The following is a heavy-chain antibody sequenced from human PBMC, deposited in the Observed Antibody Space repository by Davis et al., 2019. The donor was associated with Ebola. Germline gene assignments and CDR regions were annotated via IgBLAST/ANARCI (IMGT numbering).Heavy chain of an antibody. V-gene: IGHV1-8*01. CDR3: AREAGYYDSSGYPEPIYYYYGMDV. CDR2: MNPNSGNT. J-gene: IGHJ6*04. Sequence: ALVKVSCKASGYTFTSYDINWVRQATGQGLEWMGWMNPNSGNTGYAQKFQGRVTMTRNTSISTAYMELSSLRSEDTAVYYCAREAGYYDSSGYPEPIYYYYGMDVWGKGTTVTVSS. D-gene: IGHD3-22*01. CDR1: GYTFTSYD.